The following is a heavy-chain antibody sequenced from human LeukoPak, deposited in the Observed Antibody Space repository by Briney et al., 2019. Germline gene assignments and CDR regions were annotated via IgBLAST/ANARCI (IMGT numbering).Heavy chain of an antibody. Sequence: SETLSLTCTVSGGSINNGGYYWSWIRQHPGKGLEWIGYIYYSGSSYYNPSLRSRVTISVDTSKNHFSLKLSSVTAADTAVYYCARDYGAKGVDPWGQGTLVTVSS. CDR3: ARDYGAKGVDP. V-gene: IGHV4-31*03. D-gene: IGHD4-17*01. J-gene: IGHJ5*02. CDR2: IYYSGSS. CDR1: GGSINNGGYY.